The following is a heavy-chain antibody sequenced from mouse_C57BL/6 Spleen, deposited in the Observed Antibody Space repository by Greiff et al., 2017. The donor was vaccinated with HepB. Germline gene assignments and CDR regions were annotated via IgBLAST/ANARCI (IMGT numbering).Heavy chain of an antibody. Sequence: EVQLQQSGPELVKPGASVKISCKASGYTFTDYYMNWVKQSHGKSLEWIGDINPNNGGTSYNQKFKGKATLTVDKSSSTAYMELRSLTSEDSAVYYFARGGYYGSSSAWFAYWGQGTLVTVSA. CDR2: INPNNGGT. D-gene: IGHD1-1*01. J-gene: IGHJ3*01. V-gene: IGHV1-26*01. CDR1: GYTFTDYY. CDR3: ARGGYYGSSSAWFAY.